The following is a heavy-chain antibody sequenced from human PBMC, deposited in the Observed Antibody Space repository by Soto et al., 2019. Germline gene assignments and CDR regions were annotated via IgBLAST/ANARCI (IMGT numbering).Heavy chain of an antibody. D-gene: IGHD2-2*01. J-gene: IGHJ6*02. CDR2: INPNSGGT. V-gene: IGHV1-2*02. CDR1: GYTFTGYY. CDR3: ASRLTVVVPAAIRPRYYYYGMDV. Sequence: ASVKVSCKASGYTFTGYYMHWVLQAPGQGLEWMGWINPNSGGTNYAQKFQGRVTMTRDTSISTAYMELSSLRSEDTAVYYCASRLTVVVPAAIRPRYYYYGMDVWGQGTTVTVSS.